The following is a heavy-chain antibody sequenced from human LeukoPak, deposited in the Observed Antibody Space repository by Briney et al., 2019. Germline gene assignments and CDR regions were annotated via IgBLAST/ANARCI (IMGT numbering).Heavy chain of an antibody. Sequence: GGSLRLSCAASGFTFSSYSMNWVRQAPGKGLEWVSYISSSSSTIYYVDSVKGRFALSRDNAKNSLYLQMNSLRAEDTAVYYCAKGYCSSTSCLETDWGQGTLVTVSS. CDR3: AKGYCSSTSCLETD. D-gene: IGHD2-2*01. CDR1: GFTFSSYS. J-gene: IGHJ4*02. CDR2: ISSSSSTI. V-gene: IGHV3-48*01.